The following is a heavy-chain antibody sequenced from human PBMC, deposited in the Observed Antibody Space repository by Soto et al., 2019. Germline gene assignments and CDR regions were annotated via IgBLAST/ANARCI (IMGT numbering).Heavy chain of an antibody. CDR2: IKSKTDGGTT. CDR3: TTDLRGYRYGRADY. Sequence: GGSPRLSCAASGFTFSNAWMNWVRQAPGKGLEWVGRIKSKTDGGTTDYAAPVKGRFTISRDDSKNTLYLQMNSLKTEDTAVYYCTTDLRGYRYGRADYCGQGTLVTVSS. CDR1: GFTFSNAW. V-gene: IGHV3-15*07. J-gene: IGHJ4*02. D-gene: IGHD5-18*01.